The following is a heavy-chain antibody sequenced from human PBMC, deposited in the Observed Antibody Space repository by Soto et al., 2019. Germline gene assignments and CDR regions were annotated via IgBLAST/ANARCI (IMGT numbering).Heavy chain of an antibody. J-gene: IGHJ3*02. Sequence: GGSLRLSCAASGFTFSSYWMSWVRQAPGKGLEWVANIKQDGSEKYYVDSVKGRFTISRDNAKNSLYLQMNSLRAEDTAVYYCARGDYYDFDAFDIWGPGTMVTVSS. CDR3: ARGDYYDFDAFDI. D-gene: IGHD3-22*01. V-gene: IGHV3-7*04. CDR2: IKQDGSEK. CDR1: GFTFSSYW.